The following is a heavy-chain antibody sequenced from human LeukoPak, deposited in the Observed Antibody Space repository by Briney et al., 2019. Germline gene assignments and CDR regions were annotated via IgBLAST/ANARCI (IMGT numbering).Heavy chain of an antibody. CDR3: AGDRAGYSYGTYFDY. CDR2: FSSSSSSI. J-gene: IGHJ4*02. Sequence: PGGSLRLSCAASGFTFSSYSMNWVRQAPGKGLEWVSSFSSSSSSIYYADSVKGRFTISRGNAKSSLYLQMNSLRAEDTAVYYCAGDRAGYSYGTYFDYWGQGTLVTVST. V-gene: IGHV3-21*01. D-gene: IGHD5-18*01. CDR1: GFTFSSYS.